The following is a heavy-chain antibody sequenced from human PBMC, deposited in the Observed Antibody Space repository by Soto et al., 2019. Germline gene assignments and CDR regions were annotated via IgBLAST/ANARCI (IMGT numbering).Heavy chain of an antibody. CDR2: FYYSGST. CDR1: GGSISSSNYY. V-gene: IGHV4-39*01. J-gene: IGHJ4*02. CDR3: ARPIEGGSSGYRPDY. D-gene: IGHD3-22*01. Sequence: SETLSLTCTVSGGSISSSNYYWAWIRQPPGKGLEWIGSFYYSGSTYYKPSLKSRVSISVDTSKNQFSLKLSSVTAADTAVYYCARPIEGGSSGYRPDYWGQGTLVTVSS.